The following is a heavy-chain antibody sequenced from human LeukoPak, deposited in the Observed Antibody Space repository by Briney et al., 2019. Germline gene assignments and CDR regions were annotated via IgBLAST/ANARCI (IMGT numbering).Heavy chain of an antibody. J-gene: IGHJ4*02. CDR2: INPNSGGT. Sequence: ASVKVSCKASGYTFTGYYVHWVRQAPGQGLEWMGWINPNSGGTNYAQKFQGRVTMTRDTSISTAYMELSRLRSDDTAVYYCARDWGELELLHYWGQGTLVTVSS. V-gene: IGHV1-2*02. CDR3: ARDWGELELLHY. D-gene: IGHD1-7*01. CDR1: GYTFTGYY.